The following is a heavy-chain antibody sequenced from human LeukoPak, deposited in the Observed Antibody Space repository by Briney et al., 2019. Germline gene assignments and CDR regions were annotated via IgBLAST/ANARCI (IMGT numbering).Heavy chain of an antibody. CDR2: IYSSGST. J-gene: IGHJ4*02. CDR3: ARMGNPATVTTDY. Sequence: PSETLSLTCTVSDVSIKNYYWSWIRQPPGKGLEWIGYIYSSGSTNYNPSLESRVTISVDTSKDQFSLKLNSVTAADTAVYYCARMGNPATVTTDYWGQGTLVTVSS. V-gene: IGHV4-59*08. CDR1: DVSIKNYY. D-gene: IGHD4-17*01.